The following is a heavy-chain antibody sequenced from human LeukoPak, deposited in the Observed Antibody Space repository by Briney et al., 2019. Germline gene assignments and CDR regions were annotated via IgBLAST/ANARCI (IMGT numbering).Heavy chain of an antibody. CDR1: GFTFSSYE. V-gene: IGHV3-48*03. J-gene: IGHJ4*02. Sequence: GGSLRLSCAASGFTFSSYEMNWVRQAPGKGLEGVSYIDDRGSSIYYADSVKGRFTISRDNAKSSLDLQMNSLRAEDAGVYDCARDRTVRVPGTLQFDFWGQGTLVTVSS. D-gene: IGHD6-19*01. CDR2: IDDRGSSI. CDR3: ARDRTVRVPGTLQFDF.